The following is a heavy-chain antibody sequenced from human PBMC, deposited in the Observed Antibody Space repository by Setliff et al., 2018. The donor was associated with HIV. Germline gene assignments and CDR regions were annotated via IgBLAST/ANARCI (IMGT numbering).Heavy chain of an antibody. CDR1: GYTFTGYY. J-gene: IGHJ6*03. Sequence: ASVKVSCKASGYTFTGYYMHWVRQAPGQGLEWMGRINPNSGGTNYAQKFQGRVTMTRDTSVSTAYMELSRLRSDDTAMYFCARGTGYYHDIGCPEGSRYYYMDVWGKGTTVTVSS. D-gene: IGHD3-22*01. CDR3: ARGTGYYHDIGCPEGSRYYYMDV. CDR2: INPNSGGT. V-gene: IGHV1-2*06.